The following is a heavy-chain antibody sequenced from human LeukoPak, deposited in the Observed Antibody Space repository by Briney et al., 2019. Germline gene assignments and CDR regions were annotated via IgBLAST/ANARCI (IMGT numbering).Heavy chain of an antibody. J-gene: IGHJ6*03. D-gene: IGHD3-16*01. Sequence: ASVEVSCKASGYTFTGYYMHWVRQAPGQGLEWMGWINPNSGGTNYAQKFQGRVTMTRDTSISTAYMELSSLRSEDTAVYYCATRSLRSRGYYYMDVWGKGTTVTVSS. V-gene: IGHV1-2*02. CDR1: GYTFTGYY. CDR2: INPNSGGT. CDR3: ATRSLRSRGYYYMDV.